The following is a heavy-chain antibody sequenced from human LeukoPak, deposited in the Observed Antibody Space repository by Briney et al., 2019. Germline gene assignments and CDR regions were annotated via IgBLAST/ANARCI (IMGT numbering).Heavy chain of an antibody. Sequence: GGSLRLSCTASGFTFGDYVMSWFRQAPGKGLEWVGFIRSKTYGGTTEYAASVKGRFTISRDDSKTIAYLQMNSLKTEDTAVYSCTRGLDRYSYGLDDAFDIWGQGTMVTVSS. CDR1: GFTFGDYV. D-gene: IGHD5-18*01. J-gene: IGHJ3*02. CDR3: TRGLDRYSYGLDDAFDI. V-gene: IGHV3-49*03. CDR2: IRSKTYGGTT.